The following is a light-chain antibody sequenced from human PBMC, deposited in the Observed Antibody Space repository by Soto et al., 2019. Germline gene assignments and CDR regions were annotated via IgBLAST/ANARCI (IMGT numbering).Light chain of an antibody. Sequence: DIQMTQSPSTLSASVGDRVTITFRASQSISSLLAWYQQTPGKAPKLLIYKASSLESGVPSGFTGRGSGTEFTLTISSLQPEDFATYYCQQYKSYSRMFGQGTKVDIK. CDR2: KAS. J-gene: IGKJ1*01. V-gene: IGKV1-5*03. CDR3: QQYKSYSRM. CDR1: QSISSL.